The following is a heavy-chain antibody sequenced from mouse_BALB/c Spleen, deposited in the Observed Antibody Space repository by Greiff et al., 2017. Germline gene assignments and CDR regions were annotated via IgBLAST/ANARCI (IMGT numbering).Heavy chain of an antibody. CDR1: GFTFSSYA. D-gene: IGHD2-10*02. V-gene: IGHV5-9-4*01. J-gene: IGHJ4*01. CDR3: ARDRGEYGNYDAMDY. Sequence: VQLKQSGGGLVKPGGSLKLSCAASGFTFSSYAMSWVRQSPEKRLEWVAEISSGGSYTYYPDTVTGRFTISRDNAKNTLYLEMSSLRSEDTAMYYCARDRGEYGNYDAMDYWGQGTSVTVSS. CDR2: ISSGGSYT.